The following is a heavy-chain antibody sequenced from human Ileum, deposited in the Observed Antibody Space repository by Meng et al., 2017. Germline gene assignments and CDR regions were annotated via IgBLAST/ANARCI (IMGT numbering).Heavy chain of an antibody. CDR2: IYYSGST. CDR1: GDSINSYY. D-gene: IGHD2-15*01. V-gene: IGHV4-30-4*01. Sequence: QVRLQQWGAGLLKPSETLSLICNVSGDSINSYYWSWVRQPPGKGLEWIGYIYYSGSTYYNPSLKSRAIMSVDTSKNHFSLKLSSVTAADTAVYYCARDRGGSYYFDYWGQGTLVTVSS. J-gene: IGHJ4*02. CDR3: ARDRGGSYYFDY.